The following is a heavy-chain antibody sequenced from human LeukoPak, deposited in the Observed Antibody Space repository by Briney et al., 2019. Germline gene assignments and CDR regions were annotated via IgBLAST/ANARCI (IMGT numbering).Heavy chain of an antibody. V-gene: IGHV7-4-1*02. Sequence: ASVKVSCKASGYTFTGYYMHWVRQAPGQGLEWMGWINTNTGNPTYAQGFTGRFVFSLDTSVSTAYLQISSLKAEDTAVYYCARDPGGTIFGVVNPQSDYWGQGTLVTVSS. CDR2: INTNTGNP. J-gene: IGHJ4*02. CDR3: ARDPGGTIFGVVNPQSDY. D-gene: IGHD3-3*01. CDR1: GYTFTGYY.